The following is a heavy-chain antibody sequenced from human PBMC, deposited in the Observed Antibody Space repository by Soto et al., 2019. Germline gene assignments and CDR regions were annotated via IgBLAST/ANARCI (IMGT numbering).Heavy chain of an antibody. J-gene: IGHJ6*02. CDR1: GFTLRTAW. Sequence: EVQLVESGGGLVKPGGSLRLACAASGFTLRTAWMNWVRQAPGKGLEWVGRSKRESDGGTTDYGVSVRGRFTISRDESQNTLYLQRNSLGTEDTAVYYCATEPYFYDSSGVDVWGQGTTVTVSS. CDR3: ATEPYFYDSSGVDV. V-gene: IGHV3-15*07. CDR2: SKRESDGGTT.